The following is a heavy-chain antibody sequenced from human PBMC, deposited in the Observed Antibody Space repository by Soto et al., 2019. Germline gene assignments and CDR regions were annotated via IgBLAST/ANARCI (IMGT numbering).Heavy chain of an antibody. CDR2: MYNSGST. CDR3: ASMGYHYGSGSYPLDY. D-gene: IGHD3-10*01. Sequence: QVQLQESGPGLVKPSETLSLTCTVSGGSISSYYWTWIRQPPGKGLEWIGFMYNSGSTHYNPSLKSRVTISLDTSKIQFTLNLRSVTAADTAVYYCASMGYHYGSGSYPLDYWGQGTLVTVSS. CDR1: GGSISSYY. V-gene: IGHV4-59*08. J-gene: IGHJ4*02.